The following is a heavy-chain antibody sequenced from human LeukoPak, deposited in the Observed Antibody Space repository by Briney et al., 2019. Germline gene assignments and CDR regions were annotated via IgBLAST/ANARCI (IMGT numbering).Heavy chain of an antibody. V-gene: IGHV4-39*07. J-gene: IGHJ4*02. CDR3: ARGPPVDY. CDR2: IHYRGTT. CDR1: GVSISSSNNF. Sequence: SETLSLTCTVSGVSISSSNNFWGWIRQPPGKGLEWIGSIHYRGTTYYIPSLKSRVTISVDTSKNQFSLKLSSVTAADTAVYYCARGPPVDYWGQGTLVTVSS.